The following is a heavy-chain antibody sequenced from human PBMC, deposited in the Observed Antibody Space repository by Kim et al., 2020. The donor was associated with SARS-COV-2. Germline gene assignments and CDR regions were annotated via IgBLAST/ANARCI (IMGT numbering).Heavy chain of an antibody. J-gene: IGHJ4*02. V-gene: IGHV4-61*01. D-gene: IGHD3-16*01. CDR2: AYYSGYT. CDR3: ARGTDYGLDY. CDR1: GDSVSSGIYY. Sequence: SETLSLTCTVSGDSVSSGIYYWTWIRQPPGKAREWISYAYYSGYTKYNPSLKSRVTSSVDTSKNQFSLKVTSVTAADTAIYYCARGTDYGLDYWGQGTLVTVSS.